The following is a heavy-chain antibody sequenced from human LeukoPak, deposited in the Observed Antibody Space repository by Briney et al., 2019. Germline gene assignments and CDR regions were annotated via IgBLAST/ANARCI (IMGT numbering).Heavy chain of an antibody. D-gene: IGHD3-10*01. Sequence: PGGSLRLSCAASGFTFSSYDMHWVRQATGKGLEWVSAIGTAGDTYYPGSVKGRFTIPRDNAKNSLYLQMNSLRAEDTALYYCAKDKAMVRGGDYGMDVWGQGTTVTVSS. CDR2: IGTAGDT. J-gene: IGHJ6*02. CDR1: GFTFSSYD. CDR3: AKDKAMVRGGDYGMDV. V-gene: IGHV3-13*01.